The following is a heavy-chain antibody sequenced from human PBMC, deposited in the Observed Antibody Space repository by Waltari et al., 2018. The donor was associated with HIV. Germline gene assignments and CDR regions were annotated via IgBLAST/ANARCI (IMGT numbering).Heavy chain of an antibody. CDR2: IRGSGGST. CDR3: VKEHQYSHSWYSYYGMDV. V-gene: IGHV3-23*01. J-gene: IGHJ6*02. D-gene: IGHD6-13*01. Sequence: EVQVLESGGALVQPGGSLRLSCAASGFTFSNYGMSWVRQAPGKGLEWVSTIRGSGGSTYYADSVNGRVTVSRDNSKNTLYLQMNSLRAEDTAVYFCVKEHQYSHSWYSYYGMDVWGQGTTVTVSS. CDR1: GFTFSNYG.